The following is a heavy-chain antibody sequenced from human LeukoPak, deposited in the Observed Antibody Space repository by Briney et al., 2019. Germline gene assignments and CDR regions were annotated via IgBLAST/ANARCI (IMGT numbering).Heavy chain of an antibody. D-gene: IGHD4-23*01. V-gene: IGHV4-59*08. CDR3: ARLNGGN. CDR1: GGSISSYY. J-gene: IGHJ4*02. CDR2: VDYSGST. Sequence: SETLSLTCTVSGGSISSYYWSWIQQPPGKGLEWLAYVDYSGSTAYNPSLNGRVAISPDTSKNQFSLKLRSVTAADTAVYYCARLNGGNWGPGILVTVSS.